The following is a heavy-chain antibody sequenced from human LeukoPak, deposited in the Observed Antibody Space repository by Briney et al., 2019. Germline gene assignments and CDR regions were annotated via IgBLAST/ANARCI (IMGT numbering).Heavy chain of an antibody. CDR3: AKDPPRYCSSTSCYTEYY. CDR2: ISGSGGST. Sequence: PGGSLRLSCAASGFTFSSYAVSWVRQAPGKGLEWVSAISGSGGSTYYADSVKGRFTISRDNSKNTLYLQMNSLRAEDTAVYYCAKDPPRYCSSTSCYTEYYWGQGTLVTVSS. V-gene: IGHV3-23*01. J-gene: IGHJ4*02. CDR1: GFTFSSYA. D-gene: IGHD2-2*02.